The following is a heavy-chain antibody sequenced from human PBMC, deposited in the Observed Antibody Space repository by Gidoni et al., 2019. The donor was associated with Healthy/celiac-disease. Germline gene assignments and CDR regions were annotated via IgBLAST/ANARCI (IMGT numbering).Heavy chain of an antibody. V-gene: IGHV3-21*01. CDR2: ISSSSSYI. CDR3: ARDLDFWSGYYGFDY. D-gene: IGHD3-3*01. J-gene: IGHJ4*02. Sequence: EVQLVESGGGLVKPGGSLRLSCAASGFTFSSYSMNWVRQAPGKGLEWVSSISSSSSYIYYADSVKGRFTISRDNAKNSLYLQMNSLRAEDTAVYYCARDLDFWSGYYGFDYWGQGTLVTVSS. CDR1: GFTFSSYS.